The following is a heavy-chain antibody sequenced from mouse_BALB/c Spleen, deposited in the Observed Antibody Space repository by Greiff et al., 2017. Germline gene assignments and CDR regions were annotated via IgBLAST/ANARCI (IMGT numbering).Heavy chain of an antibody. CDR1: GYTFTSYW. CDR3: ARDRYGSRYYAMDY. Sequence: QVHVKQSGAELARPGASVKLSCKASGYTFTSYWMQWVKQRPGQGLEWIGAIYPGDGDTRYTQKFKGKATLTADKSSSTAYMQLSSLASEDSAVYYCARDRYGSRYYAMDYWGQGTSVTVSS. V-gene: IGHV1-87*01. CDR2: IYPGDGDT. D-gene: IGHD1-1*01. J-gene: IGHJ4*01.